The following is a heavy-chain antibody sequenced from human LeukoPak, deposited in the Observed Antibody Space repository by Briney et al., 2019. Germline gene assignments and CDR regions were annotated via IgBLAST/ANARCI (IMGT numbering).Heavy chain of an antibody. CDR2: IYPGDSDT. Sequence: GESLKISCKGSGYSFTSYWIGWVRQMPGKRLEWMGIIYPGDSDTRYSPSFQGQVTISADKSSSTAYRQWSSLKASDTAMYYCARIQRDIVATTYFDYWGQGTLVTVSS. CDR3: ARIQRDIVATTYFDY. CDR1: GYSFTSYW. D-gene: IGHD5-12*01. J-gene: IGHJ4*02. V-gene: IGHV5-51*01.